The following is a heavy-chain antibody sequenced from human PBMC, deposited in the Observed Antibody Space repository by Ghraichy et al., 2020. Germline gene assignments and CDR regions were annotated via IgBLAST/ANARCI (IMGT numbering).Heavy chain of an antibody. CDR2: ISYDGSNK. V-gene: IGHV3-30-3*01. CDR1: GFTFSSYA. D-gene: IGHD4-17*01. CDR3: AREPPLIYGDDDAFDI. Sequence: GGSLRLSCAASGFTFSSYAMHWVRQAPGKGLEWVAVISYDGSNKYYADSVKGRFTISRDNSKNTLYLQMNSLRAEDTAVYYCAREPPLIYGDDDAFDIWGQGTMVTVSS. J-gene: IGHJ3*02.